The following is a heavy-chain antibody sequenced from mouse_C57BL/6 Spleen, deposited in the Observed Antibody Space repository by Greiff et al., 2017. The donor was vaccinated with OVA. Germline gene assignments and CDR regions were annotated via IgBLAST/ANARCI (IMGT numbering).Heavy chain of an antibody. D-gene: IGHD1-1*01. CDR1: GYTFTSYW. J-gene: IGHJ2*01. Sequence: VQLQQPGAELVRPGSSVKLSCKASGYTFTSYWMDWVKQRLGQGLEWIGNIYPSDSETHYNQKFKDKATLTVDKSSSTAYMQLSSLTSEDSAVYYCARNYYGIDYWGQGTTLTVSS. CDR3: ARNYYGIDY. V-gene: IGHV1-61*01. CDR2: IYPSDSET.